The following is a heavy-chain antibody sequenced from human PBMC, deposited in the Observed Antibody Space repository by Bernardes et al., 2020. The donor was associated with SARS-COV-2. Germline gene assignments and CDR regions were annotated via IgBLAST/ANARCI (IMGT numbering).Heavy chain of an antibody. J-gene: IGHJ4*02. Sequence: ASVKVSCKASGYTFTDHYIHWVRQAPAQGLEWMGWIYPPTGGTNYAQKFQGRVTMTSDTSLSTAYMDLNRLGSDDTAIYYCAAVTYSSGSDFDYWGQGTLVTVSS. CDR2: IYPPTGGT. D-gene: IGHD6-19*01. CDR1: GYTFTDHY. V-gene: IGHV1-2*02. CDR3: AAVTYSSGSDFDY.